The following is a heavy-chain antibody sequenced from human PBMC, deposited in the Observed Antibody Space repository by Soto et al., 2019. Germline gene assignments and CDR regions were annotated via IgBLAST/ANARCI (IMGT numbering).Heavy chain of an antibody. J-gene: IGHJ4*02. CDR1: GDSISSYY. Sequence: SETLSLTXTVSGDSISSYYWSWIRQSPGKGLEWIGQIYYSGSTNYNPSLKSRVTISVDTSQNQFSLKLSSVTAADTAVYYCARGTGRSGMAHWGQGTLVTVSS. CDR2: IYYSGST. D-gene: IGHD1-1*01. CDR3: ARGTGRSGMAH. V-gene: IGHV4-59*01.